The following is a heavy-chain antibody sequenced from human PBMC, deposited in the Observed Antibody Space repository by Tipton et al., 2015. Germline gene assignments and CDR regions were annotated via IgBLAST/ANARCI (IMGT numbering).Heavy chain of an antibody. CDR2: IYSDGRT. J-gene: IGHJ4*02. CDR3: ARAWSDTTFDY. CDR1: GFTVSNNY. Sequence: SLRLSCAASGFTVSNNYMSWVRQAPGTGLEWVSVIYSDGRTNYADSVKGRFTISRDNSKNTLYLHMNSLRAEDTALYYCARAWSDTTFDYWGQGTLVTVSP. V-gene: IGHV3-53*01. D-gene: IGHD5-18*01.